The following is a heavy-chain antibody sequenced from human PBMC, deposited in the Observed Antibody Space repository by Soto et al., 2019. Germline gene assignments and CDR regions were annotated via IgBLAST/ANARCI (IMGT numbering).Heavy chain of an antibody. Sequence: SVKVSCKASGGTFSSYAISWVRQAPGQGLEWMGGIIPIFGTANHEQKFQGRVTITADKSTSTDYMELSSLRSEDTAVYYCARAALRFLEWLLLFDYWGQGTLVTVSS. CDR2: IIPIFGTA. CDR3: ARAALRFLEWLLLFDY. J-gene: IGHJ4*02. D-gene: IGHD3-3*01. CDR1: GGTFSSYA. V-gene: IGHV1-69*06.